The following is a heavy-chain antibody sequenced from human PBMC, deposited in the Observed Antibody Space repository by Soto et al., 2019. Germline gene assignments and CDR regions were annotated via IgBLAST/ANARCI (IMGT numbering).Heavy chain of an antibody. CDR3: AKALGELSPESYDY. D-gene: IGHD3-16*02. J-gene: IGHJ4*02. CDR2: ISYDGSDK. Sequence: QVQLVESGGGVVQPGRSLRLSCAASGFTFSSYGMHWVRQAPGKGLEWVAVISYDGSDKYYEDSVKGRFTISRDNSKNTLNLQMNSLRADDTAVYYCAKALGELSPESYDYWGQGTLITVSS. CDR1: GFTFSSYG. V-gene: IGHV3-30*18.